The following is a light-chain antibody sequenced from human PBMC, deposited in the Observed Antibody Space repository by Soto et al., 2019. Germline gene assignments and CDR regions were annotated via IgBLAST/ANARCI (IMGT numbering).Light chain of an antibody. J-gene: IGKJ1*01. CDR1: QSIGGY. Sequence: DIEMTQSPSSLSASVGDRVTITCRASQSIGGYLNWYQHKLGKAPNLLIYAASNLHSGAPSRFSGSGSGTHFTLTINSLEPEDFATYSCQQSFTTPWTFXQGTKVDIK. CDR2: AAS. CDR3: QQSFTTPWT. V-gene: IGKV1-39*01.